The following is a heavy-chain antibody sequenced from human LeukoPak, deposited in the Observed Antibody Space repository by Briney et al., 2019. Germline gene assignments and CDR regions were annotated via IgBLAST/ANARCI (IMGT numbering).Heavy chain of an antibody. Sequence: GESLKDSCKGSGYSFTSYWIGWVRQMPGKGLEWMGIIYPGDSDTRYSPSFQGQVTISADKSISTAYLQWSSLKASDTAMYYCARRRAAAGTLNWFDPWGQGTLVTVSS. CDR1: GYSFTSYW. D-gene: IGHD6-13*01. J-gene: IGHJ5*02. CDR2: IYPGDSDT. CDR3: ARRRAAAGTLNWFDP. V-gene: IGHV5-51*01.